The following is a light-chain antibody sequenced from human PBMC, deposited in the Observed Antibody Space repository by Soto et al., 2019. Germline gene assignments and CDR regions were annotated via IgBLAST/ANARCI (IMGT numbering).Light chain of an antibody. J-gene: IGLJ1*01. V-gene: IGLV2-14*01. CDR1: SSDVGRYNY. CDR3: SSFTSSSTYV. Sequence: HSALTQPASVSGSPGQSITISCTGTSSDVGRYNYVSWYQQHPGKAPKLTIYDVSNRPSGVSSRFSGSKSGNTASLTISGLQAEDEADYYCSSFTSSSTYVFGPGTKLNVL. CDR2: DVS.